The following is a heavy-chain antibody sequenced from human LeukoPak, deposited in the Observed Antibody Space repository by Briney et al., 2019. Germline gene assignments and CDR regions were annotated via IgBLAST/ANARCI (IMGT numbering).Heavy chain of an antibody. CDR3: AKAYDSSGHYYDYFDY. D-gene: IGHD3-22*01. V-gene: IGHV3-23*01. CDR2: ISGSGGST. Sequence: GGSLRLSCAASGFTFSSYAMSWVRQAPGKGLEWVSAISGSGGSTYYADSVKGRFTISRDNSKNTLYLQMNSLRAEDTAVYYCAKAYDSSGHYYDYFDYWGQGTLVTVSS. CDR1: GFTFSSYA. J-gene: IGHJ4*02.